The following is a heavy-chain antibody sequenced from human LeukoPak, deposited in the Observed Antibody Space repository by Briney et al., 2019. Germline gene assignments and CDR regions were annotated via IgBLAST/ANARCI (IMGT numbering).Heavy chain of an antibody. Sequence: ASVKVSCKASVYTFTTYDINGVRQATAQGREWMGWMNPNSGNTGYTQKFQGRVTMTRNTSISTAYMELSSLRSEDTAVYYCARGRGSGHKENWFDPWGQGTLVTVSS. CDR1: VYTFTTYD. J-gene: IGHJ5*02. D-gene: IGHD6-19*01. CDR3: ARGRGSGHKENWFDP. V-gene: IGHV1-8*01. CDR2: MNPNSGNT.